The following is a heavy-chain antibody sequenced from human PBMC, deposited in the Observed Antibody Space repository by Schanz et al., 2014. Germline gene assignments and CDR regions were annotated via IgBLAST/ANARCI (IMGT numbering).Heavy chain of an antibody. Sequence: QVQLVHSGAEVKKPGSPVKVSCKSSGGTFSSYAISWVRQAPGQGLEWMGRIIPILGIANYAQKFQGRVTNTADKSTSTAYMDLISLRPEDSAVYYCARSNYYDNSDYYNSFDYWGQGTLVTVSS. CDR1: GGTFSSYA. CDR2: IIPILGIA. CDR3: ARSNYYDNSDYYNSFDY. J-gene: IGHJ4*02. D-gene: IGHD3-22*01. V-gene: IGHV1-69*04.